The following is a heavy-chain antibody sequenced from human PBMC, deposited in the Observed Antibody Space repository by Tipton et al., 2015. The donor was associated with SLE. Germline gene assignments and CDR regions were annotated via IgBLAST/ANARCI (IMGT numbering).Heavy chain of an antibody. CDR2: VYHSGST. J-gene: IGHJ4*02. V-gene: IGHV4-4*07. CDR1: GGSISGYY. CDR3: ARDPNPGPFDY. Sequence: TLSLTCTVSGGSISGYYWSWIRQPAGKGLEWIGSVYHSGSTYQNSSVKSRVSMSVDTSKNQFSLKLSSVTAADTAVYYCARDPNPGPFDYWGQGRLVTVST.